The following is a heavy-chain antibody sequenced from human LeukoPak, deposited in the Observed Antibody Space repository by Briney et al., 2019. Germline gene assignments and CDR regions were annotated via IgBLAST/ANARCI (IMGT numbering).Heavy chain of an antibody. V-gene: IGHV3-7*01. CDR3: ARDRGYSTFDY. CDR2: IKEDGSEM. J-gene: IGHJ4*02. D-gene: IGHD4-23*01. Sequence: QSGGSLRLSCAASAFTFSNYWMSWVRQAPGKGLEWVANIKEDGSEMNYVDSVKGRFTISRDNAKDSLYLQMNSLRVDDTAVYYCARDRGYSTFDYWGQGTLVTVSS. CDR1: AFTFSNYW.